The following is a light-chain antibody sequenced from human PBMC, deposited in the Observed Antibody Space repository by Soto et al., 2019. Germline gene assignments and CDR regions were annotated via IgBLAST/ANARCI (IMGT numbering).Light chain of an antibody. CDR2: DVS. V-gene: IGLV2-14*01. CDR3: SSYTSSSTLGV. Sequence: QSVLTQPASVSGSPGQSITISCTGTSSDVGGYNYVSWYQQHPGKAPKLMIYDVSNRPSGVSNRFSGSKSGNTASLTISGLQAEDEADYYCSSYTSSSTLGVSGTGTKVTVL. CDR1: SSDVGGYNY. J-gene: IGLJ1*01.